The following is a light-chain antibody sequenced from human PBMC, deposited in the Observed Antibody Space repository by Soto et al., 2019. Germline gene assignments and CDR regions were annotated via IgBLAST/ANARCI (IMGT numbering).Light chain of an antibody. CDR3: SSYAGSNLYV. J-gene: IGLJ1*01. CDR2: EVT. V-gene: IGLV2-8*01. Sequence: QSALTQPPSASGSPGQSVTISCTGTSSDVGGFPYVSWYQQHPGKAPKLMISEVTKRPSGVPDRFSGSKSGNTASLTVSGLQAEDEADYYCSSYAGSNLYVFGTGTKLTVL. CDR1: SSDVGGFPY.